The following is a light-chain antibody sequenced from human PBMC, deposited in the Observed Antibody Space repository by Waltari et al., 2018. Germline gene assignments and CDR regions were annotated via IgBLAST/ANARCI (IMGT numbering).Light chain of an antibody. CDR2: LGS. J-gene: IGKJ1*01. CDR3: MQALQTPWT. Sequence: DIVMTQSPLSLPVTPGEPASISCRSSQSLLHSDGYKYLDWYLQKAGQSPQLLIYLGSNRASGVPDRFSGSGSGTDFTLKISRVEAEDVGVYYCMQALQTPWTFGQGTKV. CDR1: QSLLHSDGYKY. V-gene: IGKV2-28*01.